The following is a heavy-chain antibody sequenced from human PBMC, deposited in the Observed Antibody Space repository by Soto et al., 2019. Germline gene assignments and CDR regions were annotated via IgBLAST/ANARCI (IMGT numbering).Heavy chain of an antibody. D-gene: IGHD6-19*01. V-gene: IGHV3-53*01. CDR2: IYSGGST. CDR1: GFTVSSNY. CDR3: AVAPRGHSSGWKLFQH. Sequence: EVQLVESGGGLIQPGGSLRLSCAASGFTVSSNYMSWVRQAPGKGLEWVSVIYSGGSTYYADSVKGRFTISRDNSKNTLYLQMNSLRAEDTAVYYCAVAPRGHSSGWKLFQHWGQGTLVTVSS. J-gene: IGHJ1*01.